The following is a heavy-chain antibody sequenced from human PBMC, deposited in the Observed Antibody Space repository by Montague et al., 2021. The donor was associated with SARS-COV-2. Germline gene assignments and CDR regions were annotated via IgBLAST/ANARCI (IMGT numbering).Heavy chain of an antibody. J-gene: IGHJ3*02. CDR1: GFTFSNYA. D-gene: IGHD3-3*01. CDR3: AKDVAIKHDFWSGYRYDAFDI. CDR2: ISGSGGST. Sequence: SLRLSCAASGFTFSNYAMSWVRQAPGKGLEWVSAISGSGGSTYYXDSXNGRFTISRDNSKNTLYLQMNSLRAEDTAVYYCAKDVAIKHDFWSGYRYDAFDIWGQGTMVTASS. V-gene: IGHV3-23*01.